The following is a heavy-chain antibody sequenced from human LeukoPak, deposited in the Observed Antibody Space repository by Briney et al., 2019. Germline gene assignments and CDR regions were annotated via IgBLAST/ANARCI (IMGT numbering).Heavy chain of an antibody. V-gene: IGHV3-23*01. Sequence: GRSLRLSCAASGFTFSNYAMHWVRQAPGKGLEWVSAISGSGGRTDYPDSAKGRFTISRDNSKNTLYLQMSSLRAEDTAVYYCARGPRDDLNFWGQGTLVTVSS. CDR2: ISGSGGRT. D-gene: IGHD5-24*01. CDR3: ARGPRDDLNF. J-gene: IGHJ4*02. CDR1: GFTFSNYA.